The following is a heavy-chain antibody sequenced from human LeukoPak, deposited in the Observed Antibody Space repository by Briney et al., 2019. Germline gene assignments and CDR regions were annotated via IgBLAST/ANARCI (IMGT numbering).Heavy chain of an antibody. CDR3: ARGFQLESTDY. CDR1: GFTFSSYS. CDR2: ISSSSSTI. V-gene: IGHV3-48*01. J-gene: IGHJ4*02. Sequence: PGGSLRLSCAASGFTFSSYSMNWVRQAPGKGLEWVSYISSSSSTIYYADSVKGRFTISRDNAKNSLYLQMNSLRAEDTAVYYCARGFQLESTDYWGQGTRVTVPS. D-gene: IGHD1-1*01.